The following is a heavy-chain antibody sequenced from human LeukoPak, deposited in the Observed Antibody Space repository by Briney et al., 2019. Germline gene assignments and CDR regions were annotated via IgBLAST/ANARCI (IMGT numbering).Heavy chain of an antibody. CDR2: ISVSGTTT. CDR3: AKDRRIAVAGTMVDY. J-gene: IGHJ4*02. CDR1: EFTFSNYG. D-gene: IGHD6-19*01. Sequence: GGSLRLSCVASEFTFSNYGMNWVRQAPGKGLEWVSGISVSGTTTYYADSVKGRFTISRDNSKNTLYLQMSSLRAEDTAVYYCAKDRRIAVAGTMVDYWGQGILVTVST. V-gene: IGHV3-23*01.